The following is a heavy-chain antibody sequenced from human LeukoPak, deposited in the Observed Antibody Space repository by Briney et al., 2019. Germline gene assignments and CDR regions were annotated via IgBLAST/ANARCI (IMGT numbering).Heavy chain of an antibody. D-gene: IGHD3-3*01. Sequence: GGSLRLSCAASGFTVSGNYMSWVRQAPGKGLEWVSIISGSGSTTSYADSVKGRFTISRDNSKNTLYLQVNSLRAEDTAVYYCAKDYQGTVSGGLTLGSYFDFWGQGTLVTVSS. V-gene: IGHV3-23*01. CDR1: GFTVSGNY. CDR3: AKDYQGTVSGGLTLGSYFDF. J-gene: IGHJ4*02. CDR2: ISGSGSTT.